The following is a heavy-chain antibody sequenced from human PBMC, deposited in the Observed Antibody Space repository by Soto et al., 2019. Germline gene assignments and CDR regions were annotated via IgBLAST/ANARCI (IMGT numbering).Heavy chain of an antibody. CDR2: IYYSGST. CDR1: GGSISSGGYY. V-gene: IGHV4-31*03. D-gene: IGHD3-10*01. CDR3: AREKKVSLGRGISSLPGNFEY. Sequence: QVQLQESGPGLVKPSQTLSLTCTVSGGSISSGGYYWSWIRQHPGKGLEWIGYIYYSGSTYYNPSLKRWVTISGDTSKNQFSLKLSSVASADTAVYYCAREKKVSLGRGISSLPGNFEYWGQGTLGTVSS. J-gene: IGHJ4*01.